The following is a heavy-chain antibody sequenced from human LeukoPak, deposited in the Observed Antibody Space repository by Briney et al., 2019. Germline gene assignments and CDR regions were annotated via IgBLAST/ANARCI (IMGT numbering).Heavy chain of an antibody. CDR3: ARDKPPRGGYSYGYGQAFDI. J-gene: IGHJ3*02. Sequence: PSETLSLTCTVSGDSISSYYWSWIRQPPGKGLEWIGYIYYSGSTKYNPSLKSRVTISEDTSNNQFSLKLSSVTAADTAVYYCARDKPPRGGYSYGYGQAFDIWGQGTMVTVSS. CDR2: IYYSGST. CDR1: GDSISSYY. D-gene: IGHD5-18*01. V-gene: IGHV4-59*01.